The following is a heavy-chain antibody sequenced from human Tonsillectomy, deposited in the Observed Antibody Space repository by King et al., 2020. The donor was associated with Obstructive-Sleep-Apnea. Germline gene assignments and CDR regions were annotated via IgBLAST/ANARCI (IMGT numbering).Heavy chain of an antibody. Sequence: VQLVESGGGVVQPGRSLRLSCAASGFTFSSYGMHWVRQAPGKGLEWLAVRGNDESNKYYPDPLKGRFTISRDNSKNTLYLQMNSLRAEDTAVYYCARDGGLTTVTPFYFDYWGQGTLVTVSS. V-gene: IGHV3-33*01. D-gene: IGHD4-17*01. CDR3: ARDGGLTTVTPFYFDY. CDR2: RGNDESNK. J-gene: IGHJ4*02. CDR1: GFTFSSYG.